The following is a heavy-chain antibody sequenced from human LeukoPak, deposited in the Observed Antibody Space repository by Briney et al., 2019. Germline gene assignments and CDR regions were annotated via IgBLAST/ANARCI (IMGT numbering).Heavy chain of an antibody. V-gene: IGHV3-7*01. D-gene: IGHD2-15*01. CDR2: IKQDGSDK. J-gene: IGHJ6*03. CDR1: GFTFSSYW. Sequence: PGESLRLSCEASGFTFSSYWMSWVRQAPGKGLEWVANIKQDGSDKYYVESLKGRFTVSRDNAKNSLYLQINSLRVGDTAVYFCARVGAATFYWYYMDVWGKGTTVTVSS. CDR3: ARVGAATFYWYYMDV.